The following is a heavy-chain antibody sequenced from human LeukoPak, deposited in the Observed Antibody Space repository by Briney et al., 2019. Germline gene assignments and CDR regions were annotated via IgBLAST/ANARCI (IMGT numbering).Heavy chain of an antibody. CDR1: GFTFSSYA. CDR2: INAGNGNT. V-gene: IGHV1-3*01. Sequence: GGSLRLSCAASGFTFSSYAMHWVRQAPGQRLEWMGWINAGNGNTKYSQKFQGRVTITRDTSASTAYMELSSLRSEDTAVYYCARVLYYGGNNPLGYWGQGTLVTVSS. CDR3: ARVLYYGGNNPLGY. J-gene: IGHJ4*02. D-gene: IGHD4-23*01.